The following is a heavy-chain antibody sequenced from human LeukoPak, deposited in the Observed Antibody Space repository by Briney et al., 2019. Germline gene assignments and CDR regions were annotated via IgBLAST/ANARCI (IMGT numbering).Heavy chain of an antibody. CDR1: GFALSSHW. V-gene: IGHV3-7*03. CDR2: VNRDGSET. Sequence: PGGSLRLSCAASGFALSSHWMTWVRQVPGRGPEWVANVNRDGSETYYLDSVKGRFTISKDNAKNSLYLQMNSLRAEDTAVYYCARGSTPRNLVYFDYWGQGTLVTVSS. J-gene: IGHJ4*02. CDR3: ARGSTPRNLVYFDY. D-gene: IGHD2/OR15-2a*01.